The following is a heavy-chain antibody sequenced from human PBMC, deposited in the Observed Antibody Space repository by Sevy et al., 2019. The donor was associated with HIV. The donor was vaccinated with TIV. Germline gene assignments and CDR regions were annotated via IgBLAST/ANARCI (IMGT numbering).Heavy chain of an antibody. CDR1: GFTFSSYE. D-gene: IGHD3-10*01. Sequence: GGSLRLSCAASGFTFSSYEMNWVRQAPGKGLEWISYISSSGSTIYYADSVKGRFTISRDNAKNSLYLQMNSLRAEDTAVYYCARSDYGSGRFWGQGILVTVSS. V-gene: IGHV3-48*03. J-gene: IGHJ4*02. CDR2: ISSSGSTI. CDR3: ARSDYGSGRF.